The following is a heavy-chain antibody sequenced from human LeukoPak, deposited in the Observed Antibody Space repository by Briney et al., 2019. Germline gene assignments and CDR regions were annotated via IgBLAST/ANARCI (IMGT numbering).Heavy chain of an antibody. D-gene: IGHD6-13*01. Sequence: PSETLSLTCTVSGGSISSGSYYWSWIRQPAGKGLEWIGRIYTSGSTNYNPSLKSRVTISVDTSKNQFSLKLSSVTAADTAVYYCASDIWGSSWYDDGGLSIFDYWGQGTLVTVSS. V-gene: IGHV4-61*02. CDR1: GGSISSGSYY. CDR3: ASDIWGSSWYDDGGLSIFDY. J-gene: IGHJ4*02. CDR2: IYTSGST.